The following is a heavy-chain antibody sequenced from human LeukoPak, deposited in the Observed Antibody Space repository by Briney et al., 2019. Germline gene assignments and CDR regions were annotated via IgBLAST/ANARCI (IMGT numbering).Heavy chain of an antibody. Sequence: PGGSLRISCAASGFTFSDYYMNWIRQAPGKGLAWVSYISSSGTSMFYADSVKGRFTISRDNAKTLRHLQMNSLRAEDTAVYYCARAPGDPIDYWGEGTLGTVSS. D-gene: IGHD2-21*02. J-gene: IGHJ4*02. CDR2: ISSSGTSM. CDR3: ARAPGDPIDY. V-gene: IGHV3-11*04. CDR1: GFTFSDYY.